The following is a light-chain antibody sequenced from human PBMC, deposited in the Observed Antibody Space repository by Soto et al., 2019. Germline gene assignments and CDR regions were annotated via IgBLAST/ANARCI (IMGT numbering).Light chain of an antibody. CDR3: GAWDDSLNGVV. J-gene: IGLJ2*01. CDR1: SSNIGTNA. V-gene: IGLV1-36*01. CDR2: YDD. Sequence: QSVLTQPPSVSEAPRQRVTISCSGSSSNIGTNAVNWYQQLPGKAPKLLIYYDDLLPSGVSDRFSGYQSGTSASLAISGVQSEDEADYYCGAWDDSLNGVVFGGGTQLTVL.